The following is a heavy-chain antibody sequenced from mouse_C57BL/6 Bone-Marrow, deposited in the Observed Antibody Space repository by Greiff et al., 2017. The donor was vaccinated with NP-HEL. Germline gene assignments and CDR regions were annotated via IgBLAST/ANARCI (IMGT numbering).Heavy chain of an antibody. CDR2: IRNKANGYTT. CDR3: ASSHGRWYFDV. Sequence: EVKLVESGGGLVQPGGSLSLSCAASGFTFTDYYMSWVRQPPGKALEWLGFIRNKANGYTTEYSASVKGRFTISRDNSQSILYLQMNALRAEDSATYYCASSHGRWYFDVWGTGTTVTVSS. CDR1: GFTFTDYY. J-gene: IGHJ1*03. V-gene: IGHV7-3*01.